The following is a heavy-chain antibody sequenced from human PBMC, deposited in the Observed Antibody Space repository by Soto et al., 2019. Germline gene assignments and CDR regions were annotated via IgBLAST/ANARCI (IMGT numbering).Heavy chain of an antibody. CDR1: GFTVSSNY. Sequence: EVQLVESGGGLVQPGGSLRLSCAASGFTVSSNYMSWVRQAPGKGLEWVSVIYSGGSTYYADSVKGRYTVSRDNSKNKLYLQMNRLRAEDTAVYYCAGGGGDCSGGSCYFWRDHFDYWGQGTLVTVSS. D-gene: IGHD2-15*01. CDR3: AGGGGDCSGGSCYFWRDHFDY. V-gene: IGHV3-66*01. CDR2: IYSGGST. J-gene: IGHJ4*02.